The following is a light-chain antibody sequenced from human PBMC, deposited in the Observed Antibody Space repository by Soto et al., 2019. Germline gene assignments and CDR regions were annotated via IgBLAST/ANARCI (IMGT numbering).Light chain of an antibody. CDR3: KSYAGSNTYV. V-gene: IGLV2-8*01. Sequence: QSVLTQPPSASGSPGQSVTISCTGTKNDVGFYDFVSWYQHHPGKAPRLIIYEVVQGPSGVPDRFSGSKSGNTASLTVSGLQAADEADYFCKSYAGSNTYVFGSGTKLTVL. CDR1: KNDVGFYDF. CDR2: EVV. J-gene: IGLJ1*01.